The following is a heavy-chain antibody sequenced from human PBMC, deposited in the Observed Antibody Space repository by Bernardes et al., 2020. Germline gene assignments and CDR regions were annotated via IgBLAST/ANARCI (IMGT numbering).Heavy chain of an antibody. D-gene: IGHD6-19*01. CDR1: GFTFSSYW. CDR2: INSDGSST. V-gene: IGHV3-74*01. J-gene: IGHJ5*02. Sequence: SLRLSCAASGFTFSSYWMHWVRQAPGKGLVWVSRINSDGSSTSYADSVKGRFTISRDNAKNTLYLQMNSLRAEDTAVYYCARDLSGSSGWYEIWFDPWGQGTLVTVSS. CDR3: ARDLSGSSGWYEIWFDP.